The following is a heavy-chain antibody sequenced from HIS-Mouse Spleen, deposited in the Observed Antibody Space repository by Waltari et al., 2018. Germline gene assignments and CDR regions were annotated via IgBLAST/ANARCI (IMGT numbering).Heavy chain of an antibody. V-gene: IGHV1-8*01. J-gene: IGHJ4*02. Sequence: QVQLVQSGAEVKKPGASVKVSCKASGYTFTSYDINWVRQATGQGLEWMGWMNPNSGNTGIAQKFQGRVTMTRKTSISPAYMELSSLISEDTAVYYCARGHDYSNYFDYWCQGTLVTVSS. CDR1: GYTFTSYD. CDR3: ARGHDYSNYFDY. CDR2: MNPNSGNT. D-gene: IGHD4-4*01.